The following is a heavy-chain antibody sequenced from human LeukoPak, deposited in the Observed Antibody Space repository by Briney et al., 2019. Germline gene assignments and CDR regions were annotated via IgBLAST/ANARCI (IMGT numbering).Heavy chain of an antibody. Sequence: GGSLRLSCAASGFTFSNYAMSWVRQAPGKGLESVANIKQDGTEKYYVDSMKGRFTISRDNAKNSLYLQMNSLRAEDTAVYYCAKKGASGWYYFDYWGQGTLVTVSS. V-gene: IGHV3-7*02. J-gene: IGHJ4*02. CDR2: IKQDGTEK. CDR1: GFTFSNYA. D-gene: IGHD6-19*01. CDR3: AKKGASGWYYFDY.